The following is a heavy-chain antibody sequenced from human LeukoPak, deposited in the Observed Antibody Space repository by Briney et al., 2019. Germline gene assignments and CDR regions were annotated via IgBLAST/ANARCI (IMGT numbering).Heavy chain of an antibody. V-gene: IGHV4-59*01. D-gene: IGHD5-24*01. CDR1: SASISSYY. Sequence: SETLSLTCTVSSASISSYYCTWIRQPPGKGLEWIGYISYSGTTNYNPSLKSRVTMSVDTSKDQFSLKVSSVTAADTAVYYCARGSGYNYYWGQGTLVTVSS. J-gene: IGHJ4*02. CDR2: ISYSGTT. CDR3: ARGSGYNYY.